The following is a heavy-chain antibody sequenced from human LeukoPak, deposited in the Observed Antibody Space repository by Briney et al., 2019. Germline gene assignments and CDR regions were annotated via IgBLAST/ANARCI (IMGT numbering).Heavy chain of an antibody. CDR2: IDYSGST. D-gene: IGHD4-17*01. V-gene: IGHV4-59*01. CDR3: ARTASTVTTAIDY. CDR1: GGSISGYY. J-gene: IGHJ4*02. Sequence: PSETLSLTCTVSGGSISGYYWSWIRQPPGKGLGWIGYIDYSGSTNYNPSLKSRVTISVDTSKNQFSLRLRYVTAADTAVYYCARTASTVTTAIDYWGQGTLVTVSS.